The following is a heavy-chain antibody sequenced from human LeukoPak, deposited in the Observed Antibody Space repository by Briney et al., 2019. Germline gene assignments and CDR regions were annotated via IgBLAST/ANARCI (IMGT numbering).Heavy chain of an antibody. Sequence: SVKHSCKVSAYTLTELSTYWLRRPPRKAKDRLAGFDHDNRANLYAQELQGRDTITEEKSRYPAYMDLNKQRSDDTAVYYCRRVHYDYVWENYRSRYYFDYQDQGTLVTVSS. V-gene: IGHV1-24*01. CDR2: FDHDNRAN. J-gene: IGHJ4*02. CDR3: RRVHYDYVWENYRSRYYFDY. D-gene: IGHD3-16*02. CDR1: AYTLTELS.